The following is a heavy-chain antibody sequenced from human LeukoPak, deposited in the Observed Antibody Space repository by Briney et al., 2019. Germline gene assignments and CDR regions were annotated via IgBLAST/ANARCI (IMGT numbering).Heavy chain of an antibody. CDR3: ARNRRGSYNWFDP. D-gene: IGHD3-10*01. V-gene: IGHV1-2*02. Sequence: ASVKVSCKASGYTFTGYYMHWVRQAPGQGLEWMGWINPNSGGTNYAQRFQGRVTMSRDTSISTAYMELSRLRSGDTAIYYCARNRRGSYNWFDPWGQGTLVTVSP. CDR2: INPNSGGT. J-gene: IGHJ5*02. CDR1: GYTFTGYY.